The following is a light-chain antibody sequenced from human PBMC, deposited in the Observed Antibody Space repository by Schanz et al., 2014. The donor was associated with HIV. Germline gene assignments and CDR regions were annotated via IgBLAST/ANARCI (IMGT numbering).Light chain of an antibody. V-gene: IGLV1-44*01. CDR1: TSNIGSNT. J-gene: IGLJ1*01. CDR2: SNN. Sequence: QSVLTQPPSASGTPGQRVSISCSGSTSNIGSNTVNWYHPPPGTAPKPLIYSNNQRPSGVPDRFSGSKSGTSASLAISGLQSEDEADYYCAAWDDSLNGRYVFGTGTKLTVL. CDR3: AAWDDSLNGRYV.